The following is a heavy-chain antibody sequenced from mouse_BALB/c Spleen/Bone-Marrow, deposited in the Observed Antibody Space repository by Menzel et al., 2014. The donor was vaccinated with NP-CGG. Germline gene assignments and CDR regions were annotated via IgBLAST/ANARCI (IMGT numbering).Heavy chain of an antibody. Sequence: EVMLVESGGGLVQPGGSLRLSCATSGFTFTDYYMSWVRQPPGKALEWLGFIGNKANGYTTEYSASVKGRFTISRDNSQSILYLQMNTLRAEDSATYYCARNYDGAMDYWGQGTSVTVSS. CDR3: ARNYDGAMDY. CDR1: GFTFTDYY. V-gene: IGHV7-3*02. CDR2: IGNKANGYTT. D-gene: IGHD2-12*01. J-gene: IGHJ4*01.